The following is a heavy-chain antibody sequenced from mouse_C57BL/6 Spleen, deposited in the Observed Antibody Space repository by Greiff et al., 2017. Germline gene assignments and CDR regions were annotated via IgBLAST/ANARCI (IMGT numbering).Heavy chain of an antibody. CDR1: GYTFTSYW. Sequence: QVQLKQPGAELVKPGASVKMSCKASGYTFTSYWITWVKQRPGQGLEWIGDIYPGSGSTNYNEKFKSKATLTVDTSSSTAYMQLSSLTSADSAVYYGAREDSNGSSYPTPPAYWGQGTLVTVSA. CDR3: AREDSNGSSYPTPPAY. J-gene: IGHJ3*01. V-gene: IGHV1-55*01. D-gene: IGHD1-1*01. CDR2: IYPGSGST.